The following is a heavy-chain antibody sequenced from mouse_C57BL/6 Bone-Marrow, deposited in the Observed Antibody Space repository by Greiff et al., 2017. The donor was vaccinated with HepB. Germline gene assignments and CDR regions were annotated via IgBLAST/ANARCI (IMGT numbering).Heavy chain of an antibody. Sequence: QVQLQQPGAELVKPGASVKMSCKASGYTFTSYWITWVKQRPGQGLEWIGDIYPGSGSTNYNEKFKSKATLTVDTSSSTAYMQHSSLTSEDSAVYYGARKGGGSSPFDYWGQGTTLTVSS. CDR2: IYPGSGST. CDR1: GYTFTSYW. D-gene: IGHD1-1*01. CDR3: ARKGGGSSPFDY. J-gene: IGHJ2*01. V-gene: IGHV1-55*01.